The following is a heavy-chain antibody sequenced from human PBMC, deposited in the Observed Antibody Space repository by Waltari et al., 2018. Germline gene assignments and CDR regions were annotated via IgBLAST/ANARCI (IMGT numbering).Heavy chain of an antibody. CDR1: GYTFTSYD. D-gene: IGHD3-3*01. V-gene: IGHV1-8*01. CDR3: ARAPFWSGRRQLFYYFDY. CDR2: MNPNSGNT. J-gene: IGHJ4*02. Sequence: QVQLVQSGAEVKKPGASVKVSCKASGYTFTSYDINWVRQATGQGLEWMGWMNPNSGNTGYAQKFQGRVTMTRNTSISTAYMELSSLRSEDTAVYYCARAPFWSGRRQLFYYFDYWGQGTLVTVSS.